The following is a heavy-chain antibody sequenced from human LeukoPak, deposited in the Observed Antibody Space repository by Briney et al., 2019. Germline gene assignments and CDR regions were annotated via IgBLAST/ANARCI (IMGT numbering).Heavy chain of an antibody. CDR2: IIPIFGTA. V-gene: IGHV1-69*13. D-gene: IGHD2-21*02. CDR3: ARAEYIVVVTVIRSLAFDI. J-gene: IGHJ3*02. Sequence: SGKVSCKASGGTFSSYAISWVRQAPGQGLEWMGGIIPIFGTANYAQKFQGRVTITADESTSTTYMELSSLRSEDTAVYYCARAEYIVVVTVIRSLAFDIWGQGTMVTVSS. CDR1: GGTFSSYA.